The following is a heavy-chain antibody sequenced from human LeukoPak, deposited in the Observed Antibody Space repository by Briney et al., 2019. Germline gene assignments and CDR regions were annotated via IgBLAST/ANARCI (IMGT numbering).Heavy chain of an antibody. V-gene: IGHV1-18*01. CDR2: ISAYNGNT. CDR3: ALTTDGGYYFDY. J-gene: IGHJ4*02. D-gene: IGHD4-17*01. CDR1: GYTFTSYG. Sequence: GASVKVSCKASGYTFTSYGISWVRQAPGQGLEWMGWISAYNGNTNYAQKFQGRVTITADESTSTAYMELSSLRSEDTAVYYCALTTDGGYYFDYWGQGTLVTVTS.